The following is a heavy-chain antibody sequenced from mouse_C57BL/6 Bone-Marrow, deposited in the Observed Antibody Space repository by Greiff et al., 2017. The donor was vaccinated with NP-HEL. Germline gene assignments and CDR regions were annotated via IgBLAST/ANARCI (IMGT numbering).Heavy chain of an antibody. CDR3: AVVARDY. D-gene: IGHD1-1*01. CDR2: IDPSDSET. J-gene: IGHJ2*01. Sequence: QVQLQQPGAELVRPGSSVKLSCKASGYTFTSYWMHWVKQRPIQGLEWIGNIDPSDSETHYNQKFKDKATLTVDKSSSTAYMQPSILTSEVSAVYYCAVVARDYWGQGTTLTVSS. CDR1: GYTFTSYW. V-gene: IGHV1-52*01.